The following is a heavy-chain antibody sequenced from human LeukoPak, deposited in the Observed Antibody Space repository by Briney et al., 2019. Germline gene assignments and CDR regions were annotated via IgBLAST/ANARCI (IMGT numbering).Heavy chain of an antibody. CDR1: GGSISSYY. D-gene: IGHD2-21*02. CDR3: ARGAYCGGDCYSRGYDY. J-gene: IGHJ4*02. V-gene: IGHV4-59*01. Sequence: SETLSLTCTVSGGSISSYYWSWIRQPPGKGLEWIGYIYYSGSTNYNPSLKSRVTISVDTSKNQFSLKLSSVTAADTAVYYCARGAYCGGDCYSRGYDYWGQGTLVTVSS. CDR2: IYYSGST.